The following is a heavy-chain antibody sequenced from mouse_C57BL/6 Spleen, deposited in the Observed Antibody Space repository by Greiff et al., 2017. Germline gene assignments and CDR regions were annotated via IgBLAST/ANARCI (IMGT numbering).Heavy chain of an antibody. Sequence: VQLQQSGPELVKPGASVKLSCKASGYTFTSYAINWVKQRPGQGLEWIGWIYPRDGSTTYHEKFKGKDTLTVDTSSSTACMELDSLTAEDSAVYICARYYGSSYDYAMDYWGQGTSVTVSS. CDR3: ARYYGSSYDYAMDY. D-gene: IGHD1-1*01. CDR2: IYPRDGST. V-gene: IGHV1-85*01. J-gene: IGHJ4*01. CDR1: GYTFTSYA.